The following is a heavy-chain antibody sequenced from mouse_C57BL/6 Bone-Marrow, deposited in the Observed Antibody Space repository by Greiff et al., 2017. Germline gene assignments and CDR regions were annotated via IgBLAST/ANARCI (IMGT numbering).Heavy chain of an antibody. CDR3: ARAYYGNSAWFAY. J-gene: IGHJ3*01. CDR1: GYTFTDYN. D-gene: IGHD2-10*01. Sequence: VQLKESGPELVKPGASVKIPCKASGYTFTDYNMDWVKQSHGQSLEWIGDINPNNGGTIYNQKFKGKATLTVDKSSSTASMELRSLTSEDTAVYDCARAYYGNSAWFAYWGQGTLVTVSA. CDR2: INPNNGGT. V-gene: IGHV1-18*01.